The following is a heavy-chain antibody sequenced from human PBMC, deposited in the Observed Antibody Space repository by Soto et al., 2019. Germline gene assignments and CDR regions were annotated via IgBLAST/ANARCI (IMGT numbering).Heavy chain of an antibody. D-gene: IGHD3-10*01. CDR3: ATARYEEPLWFGGMDV. V-gene: IGHV1-3*01. CDR2: INAGNGNT. CDR1: GYTFTSYA. Sequence: ASVKVSCKASGYTFTSYAMHWVRQAPGQRLEWMGWINAGNGNTKYSQKFQGRVTITRDTSASTAYMELSSLRSEDTAVYYCATARYEEPLWFGGMDVWGQGTTVTVSS. J-gene: IGHJ6*02.